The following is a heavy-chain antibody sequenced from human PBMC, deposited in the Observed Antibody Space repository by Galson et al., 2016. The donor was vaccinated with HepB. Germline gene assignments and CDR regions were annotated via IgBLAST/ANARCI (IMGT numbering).Heavy chain of an antibody. CDR2: ISSSSSHT. J-gene: IGHJ5*02. CDR3: ARVDYGSGWREGWFDP. Sequence: SLRLSCAASGLTFSDFYMSWIRQAPGKGLEWVSYISSSSSHTNYADSVKGRFTISRDNANNSLYLQMNSLRVEATAVYYCARVDYGSGWREGWFDPGGQGTLVTVSS. CDR1: GLTFSDFY. D-gene: IGHD6-19*01. V-gene: IGHV3-11*06.